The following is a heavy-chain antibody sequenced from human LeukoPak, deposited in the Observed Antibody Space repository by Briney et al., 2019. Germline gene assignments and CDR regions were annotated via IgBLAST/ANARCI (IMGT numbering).Heavy chain of an antibody. D-gene: IGHD5-12*01. CDR1: GFKFSDYY. CDR3: ARRTSSGYGGLDS. J-gene: IGHJ4*02. Sequence: GGSLRLSCAASGFKFSDYYMGLIRQAPGGGLEWVSYISGDGHTIFYGDSVKGRCTVSRVNADNSLYMELKSLRADDTAVYYCARRTSSGYGGLDSWGQGTLVTVSS. CDR2: ISGDGHTI. V-gene: IGHV3-11*01.